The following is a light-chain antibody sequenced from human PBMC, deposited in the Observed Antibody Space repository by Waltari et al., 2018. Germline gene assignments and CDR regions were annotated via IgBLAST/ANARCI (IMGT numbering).Light chain of an antibody. CDR3: CSYAGRYTSV. J-gene: IGLJ2*01. CDR2: DVD. CDR1: NSDVGSYNY. V-gene: IGLV2-11*01. Sequence: QSALTQPRSVSGSPGQSVTLSCTGTNSDVGSYNYLSWNQQRPGKAPKLVIYDVDKRPSGVPDRFSGSKAGNTASLTISGLQTDDEADYYCCSYAGRYTSVFGGGTKVTVL.